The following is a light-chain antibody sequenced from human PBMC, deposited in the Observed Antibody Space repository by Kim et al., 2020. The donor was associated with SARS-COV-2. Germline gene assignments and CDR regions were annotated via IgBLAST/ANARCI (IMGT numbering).Light chain of an antibody. Sequence: EIVLTQSPGTLSLSPGERGTLSCRASQSVSSNYVAWYQQKPGQAPRLLIYGASSRATGIPDRFSGSGSGTDFTLTISRLEPEDFAVYYCQQYGSSPLYTFGQGTKLEI. V-gene: IGKV3-20*01. CDR2: GAS. CDR3: QQYGSSPLYT. CDR1: QSVSSNY. J-gene: IGKJ2*01.